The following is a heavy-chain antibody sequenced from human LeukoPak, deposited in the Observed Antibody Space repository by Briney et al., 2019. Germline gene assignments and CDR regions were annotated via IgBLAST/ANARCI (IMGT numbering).Heavy chain of an antibody. CDR1: GLTFRKYV. Sequence: PGGSLRLSWAASGLTFRKYVMSWVRQAPGKGLEWVSGISGSGDNTFHADSVKGRFTISRDNSKNSLYLQMNSLRAEGRAVYYCATPPGWNYYHGSDVWGQGTTVIVSS. J-gene: IGHJ6*02. V-gene: IGHV3-23*01. D-gene: IGHD6-19*01. CDR2: ISGSGDNT. CDR3: ATPPGWNYYHGSDV.